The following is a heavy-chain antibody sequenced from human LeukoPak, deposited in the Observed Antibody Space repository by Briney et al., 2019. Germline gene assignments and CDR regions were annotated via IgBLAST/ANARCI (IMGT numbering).Heavy chain of an antibody. CDR2: IHYSGST. CDR3: ARVSGATITTYYGMDV. CDR1: GGSFSRYY. V-gene: IGHV4-59*01. J-gene: IGHJ6*02. D-gene: IGHD5-12*01. Sequence: SETLSLTCTVSGGSFSRYYWSWIRQPPGKGLEWIGNIHYSGSTNYNPSLKSRVTISIDTSKNQFSLRLSSVTAVDTAVYYCARVSGATITTYYGMDVWGQGTSVTVS.